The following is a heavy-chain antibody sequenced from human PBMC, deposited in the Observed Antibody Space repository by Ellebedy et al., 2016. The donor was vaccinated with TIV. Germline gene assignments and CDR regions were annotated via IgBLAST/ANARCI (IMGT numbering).Heavy chain of an antibody. J-gene: IGHJ4*02. CDR2: ISSSRTII. CDR3: ARNSGTYWGEDY. D-gene: IGHD1-26*01. V-gene: IGHV3-48*02. CDR1: GFTFSDYS. Sequence: GESLKISCAASGFTFSDYSMNWVRQAPGKGLEWISYISSSRTIISYADSVKGRFTISRDNAKNSLYLQMNSLRDEDTAVYYCARNSGTYWGEDYWGQGTLVTVSP.